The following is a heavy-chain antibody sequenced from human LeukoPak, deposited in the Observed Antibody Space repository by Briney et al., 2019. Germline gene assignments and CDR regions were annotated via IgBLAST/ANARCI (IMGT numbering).Heavy chain of an antibody. J-gene: IGHJ3*02. CDR1: GFTFSSYS. Sequence: GGSLRLSYAASGFTFSSYSMNWVRQAPGKGLEWVSSISSSSSYIYYADSVEGRFTISRDNAKNSLYLQMNSLRAEDTAAYYCARDHTFDIWGQGTMVTVSS. CDR3: ARDHTFDI. CDR2: ISSSSSYI. V-gene: IGHV3-21*01.